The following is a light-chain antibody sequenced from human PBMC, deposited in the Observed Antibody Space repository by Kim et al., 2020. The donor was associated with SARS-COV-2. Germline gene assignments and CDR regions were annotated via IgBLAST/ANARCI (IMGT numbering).Light chain of an antibody. CDR2: DVS. V-gene: IGLV2-11*01. CDR1: SSDVGGYNY. J-gene: IGLJ2*01. CDR3: CSYAGSVV. Sequence: SPGQSVTISCTGTSSDVGGYNYVSWYQQHPGKAPKLMIYDVSKRPSGVPDRFSGSKSGNTASLTFSGLQAEDEADYYCCSYAGSVVFGGGTQLTVL.